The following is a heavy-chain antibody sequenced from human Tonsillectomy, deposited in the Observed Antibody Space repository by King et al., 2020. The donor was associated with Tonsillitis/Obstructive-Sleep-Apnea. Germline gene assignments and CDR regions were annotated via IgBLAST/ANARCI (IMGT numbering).Heavy chain of an antibody. Sequence: VQLVESGGGLVQPGGSLRLSCAASGFTFSSDWMHWVRQAPGKGLVWVSRINSDGSSTSYADSVKGRVTISRDNAKNTLYLQMNSLRAEDTAVYYCARDRNYGDYPDYWGQGTLVTVSS. J-gene: IGHJ4*02. D-gene: IGHD4-17*01. CDR2: INSDGSST. CDR3: ARDRNYGDYPDY. V-gene: IGHV3-74*01. CDR1: GFTFSSDW.